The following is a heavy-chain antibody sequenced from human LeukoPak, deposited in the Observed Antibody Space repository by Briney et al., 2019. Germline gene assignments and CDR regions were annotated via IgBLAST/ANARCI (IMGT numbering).Heavy chain of an antibody. D-gene: IGHD1-1*01. J-gene: IGHJ4*02. CDR1: GFSFSNFA. V-gene: IGHV3-23*01. CDR3: AKDAIGQYRTYYFDH. CDR2: INGSGGST. Sequence: QSGGSLLLSCEFSGFSFSNFAMSGVRQAAGEGLEWVSAINGSGGSTYYAGPVQGRITISRDNSKNTLYLQMNRLRAEDTAVYYCAKDAIGQYRTYYFDHWGQGTLVPVSS.